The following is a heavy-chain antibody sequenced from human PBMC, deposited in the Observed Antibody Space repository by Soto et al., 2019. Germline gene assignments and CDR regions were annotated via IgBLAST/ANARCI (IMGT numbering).Heavy chain of an antibody. V-gene: IGHV1-2*04. CDR3: ASARGYSGYDAFDY. D-gene: IGHD5-12*01. J-gene: IGHJ4*02. Sequence: ASVKVSCKASGYTFTGYYMHWVRQAPGQGLEWMGWINPNSGGTNYAQKFQGWVTMTRDTSISTAYMELSRLRSDDTAVYYCASARGYSGYDAFDYWGQGTLVTVSS. CDR2: INPNSGGT. CDR1: GYTFTGYY.